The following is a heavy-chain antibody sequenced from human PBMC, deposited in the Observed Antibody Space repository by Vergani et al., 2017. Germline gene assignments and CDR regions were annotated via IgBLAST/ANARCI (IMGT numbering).Heavy chain of an antibody. Sequence: QVQLEQSGAEVKKPGSSVTVSCRASGGTFGSHTISWVRQAPGQGLEWVGRVIPIFGTANYAQKFQGRVTITRDTSASTAYMELSSLRSEDTAVYYCARDRNYYYGSGSYRMDVWGQGTTVTVSS. CDR3: ARDRNYYYGSGSYRMDV. V-gene: IGHV1-69*08. CDR2: VIPIFGTA. J-gene: IGHJ6*02. D-gene: IGHD3-10*01. CDR1: GGTFGSHT.